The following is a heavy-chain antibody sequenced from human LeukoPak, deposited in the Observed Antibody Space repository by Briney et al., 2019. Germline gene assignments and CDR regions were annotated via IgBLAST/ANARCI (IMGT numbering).Heavy chain of an antibody. CDR3: ARVARVGYSSSWYRRSGAFDI. J-gene: IGHJ3*02. D-gene: IGHD6-13*01. CDR2: IYYSGST. Sequence: SETLSLTCTVSGGSISSYYWSWIRQPPGKGLEWIGYIYYSGSTNYNPSLKSRVTISVDTPKNQFSLKLSSVTAADTAVYYCARVARVGYSSSWYRRSGAFDIWGQGTMVTVSS. CDR1: GGSISSYY. V-gene: IGHV4-59*01.